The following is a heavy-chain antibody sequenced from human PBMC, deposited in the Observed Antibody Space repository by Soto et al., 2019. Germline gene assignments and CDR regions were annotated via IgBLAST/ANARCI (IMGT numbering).Heavy chain of an antibody. CDR1: GFTFSRHG. V-gene: IGHV3-33*01. CDR3: ARDEEMATISFFDY. D-gene: IGHD5-12*01. J-gene: IGHJ4*02. Sequence: QVQLVESGGGVVQPGRSLRLSCAASGFTFSRHGMHWVRQAPGKGLEWAAVIWYDGSNKYYADSVKGRFTISRDNSKNTLYLQMNSLRAEDTAVYYCARDEEMATISFFDYWGQGTLVTVSS. CDR2: IWYDGSNK.